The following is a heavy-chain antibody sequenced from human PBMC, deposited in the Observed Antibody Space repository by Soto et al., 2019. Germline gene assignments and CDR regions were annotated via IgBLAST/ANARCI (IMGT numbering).Heavy chain of an antibody. V-gene: IGHV4-59*01. D-gene: IGHD3-22*01. Sequence: SETLSLTCTVSGGSISTYYWSWIRQPPGKGLEWIGYIYYSGSSNYNPSLKSRVTISVDTSKNQFSLKLSSVTAADTAVYYCAKGYDDSGYFPFNYWGEETLVTVSS. CDR2: IYYSGSS. CDR1: GGSISTYY. CDR3: AKGYDDSGYFPFNY. J-gene: IGHJ4*02.